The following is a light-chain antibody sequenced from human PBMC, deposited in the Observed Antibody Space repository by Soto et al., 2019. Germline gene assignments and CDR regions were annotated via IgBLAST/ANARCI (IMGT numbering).Light chain of an antibody. Sequence: EIVLTQSPGTLSLSPGERATLSCRASQSVSSSYLAWYQQKPGQAPRLLIYGASSRATGIPDRFSGSGSGTDSTLTISSLEPEDFAVYYCQQYGTDGTFGQGTKVDIK. J-gene: IGKJ1*01. CDR1: QSVSSSY. CDR2: GAS. V-gene: IGKV3-20*01. CDR3: QQYGTDGT.